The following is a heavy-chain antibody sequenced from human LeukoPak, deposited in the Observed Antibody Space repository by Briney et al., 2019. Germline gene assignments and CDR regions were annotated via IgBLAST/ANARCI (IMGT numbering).Heavy chain of an antibody. D-gene: IGHD4-17*01. V-gene: IGHV1-3*01. CDR3: ARVALTVTTLRFDY. CDR1: GYTFTSYA. Sequence: GASVKVSCKTSGYTFTSYAMHWVRQAPGQRLEWMGWINVGNGNTKYSQKFQGRVTITRDTSASTAYMELSSLRSEDTAVYYCARVALTVTTLRFDYWGQGTLVTVSS. J-gene: IGHJ4*02. CDR2: INVGNGNT.